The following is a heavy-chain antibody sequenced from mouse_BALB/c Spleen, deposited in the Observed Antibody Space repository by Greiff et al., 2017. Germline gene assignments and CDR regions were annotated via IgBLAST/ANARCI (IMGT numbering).Heavy chain of an antibody. V-gene: IGHV1-54*01. J-gene: IGHJ4*01. CDR3: ARRDYGSSERGYAMDY. Sequence: QVQLQQSGAELVRPGTSVKVSCKASGYAFTNYLIEWVKQRPGQGLEWIGVINPGSGGTNYNEKFKGKATLTADKSSSTAYMQLSSLTSEDSAVYFCARRDYGSSERGYAMDYWGQGTSVTVSS. CDR1: GYAFTNYL. CDR2: INPGSGGT. D-gene: IGHD1-1*01.